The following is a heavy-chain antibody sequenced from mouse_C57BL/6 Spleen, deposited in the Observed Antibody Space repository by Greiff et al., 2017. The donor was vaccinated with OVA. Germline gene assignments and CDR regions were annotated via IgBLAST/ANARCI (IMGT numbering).Heavy chain of an antibody. CDR3: ARYDYGGDFDY. Sequence: EVKLVESGGGLVQPGGSLSLSCAASGFTFTDYYMSWVRQLPGKALEWLGFIRNKANGYTTEYSASVKGRFTISRDNSQSILYLQMNALRAEDSATYYCARYDYGGDFDYWGQGTTLTVSS. J-gene: IGHJ2*01. D-gene: IGHD1-1*01. CDR2: IRNKANGYTT. CDR1: GFTFTDYY. V-gene: IGHV7-3*01.